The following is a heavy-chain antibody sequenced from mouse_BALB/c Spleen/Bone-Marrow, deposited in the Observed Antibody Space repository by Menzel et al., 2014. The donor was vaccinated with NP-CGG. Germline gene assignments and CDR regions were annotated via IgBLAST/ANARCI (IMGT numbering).Heavy chain of an antibody. J-gene: IGHJ2*01. CDR1: GYTFTAYA. Sequence: QVQLQQSGPELVRPGVSVKLSCKGSGYTFTAYAMHWVKQSHAKSLEWIGLISTYSGNTHYDQNFKGKATMTVDKSSNSAYMELARLTSEDSAIYCCARNFYGSSCFDYWGQGTTLTVSS. V-gene: IGHV1-67*01. CDR2: ISTYSGNT. D-gene: IGHD1-1*01. CDR3: ARNFYGSSCFDY.